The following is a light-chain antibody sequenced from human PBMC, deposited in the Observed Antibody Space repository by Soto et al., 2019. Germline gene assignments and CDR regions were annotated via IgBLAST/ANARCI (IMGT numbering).Light chain of an antibody. V-gene: IGKV3-11*01. CDR2: DAS. CDR1: QSVSSY. Sequence: EIVLTQSPATLSLSPGERATLSCRASQSVSSYLAWYQQKPGQAPRLLIYDASNRATGIPARFSGSGSGTELTLTISSLEPEEFAVYYCQQRSNWLHLTFGGGTKVEIK. CDR3: QQRSNWLHLT. J-gene: IGKJ4*01.